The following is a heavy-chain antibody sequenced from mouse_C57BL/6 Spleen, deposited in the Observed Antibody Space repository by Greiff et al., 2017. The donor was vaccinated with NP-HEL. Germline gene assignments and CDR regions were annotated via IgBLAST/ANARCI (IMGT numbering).Heavy chain of an antibody. V-gene: IGHV6-3*01. CDR1: GFTFSNYW. Sequence: EVKVEESGGGLVQPGGSMKLSCVASGFTFSNYWMNWVRQSPEKGLEWVAQIRLKSDNYATHYAESVKGRFTISRDDSKSSVYLQMNNLRAEDTGIYYCTRPNHGGYFDVWGTGTTVTVSS. CDR2: IRLKSDNYAT. CDR3: TRPNHGGYFDV. D-gene: IGHD4-1*01. J-gene: IGHJ1*03.